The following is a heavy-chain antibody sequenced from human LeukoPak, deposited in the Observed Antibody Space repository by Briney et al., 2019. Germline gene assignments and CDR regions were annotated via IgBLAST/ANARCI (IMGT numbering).Heavy chain of an antibody. CDR1: GGSISSYY. Sequence: SETLSLTCTVSGGSISSYYWSWLRQPPGKGLEWIGYIYYSGSTNYNPSLKSRVTISVDTSKNQFSLKLSSVTAADTAVYYCARPAYLGIVGATDDAFDIWGQGTMVTVSS. V-gene: IGHV4-59*01. CDR3: ARPAYLGIVGATDDAFDI. D-gene: IGHD1-26*01. J-gene: IGHJ3*02. CDR2: IYYSGST.